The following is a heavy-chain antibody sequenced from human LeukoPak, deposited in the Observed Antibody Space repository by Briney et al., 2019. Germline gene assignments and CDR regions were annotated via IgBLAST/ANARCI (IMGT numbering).Heavy chain of an antibody. CDR1: GLTLSSYS. Sequence: PGGSLRLSCAASGLTLSSYSMSWVRQAPGKGLEWISFIDSSSRTIFYAESVKGRFTISRDNAKNSLFLQMNSLRAEDTAVYYCARRVPNQVVTDYFDYWGQGTLVTVSS. J-gene: IGHJ4*02. CDR2: IDSSSRTI. V-gene: IGHV3-48*04. CDR3: ARRVPNQVVTDYFDY. D-gene: IGHD3-22*01.